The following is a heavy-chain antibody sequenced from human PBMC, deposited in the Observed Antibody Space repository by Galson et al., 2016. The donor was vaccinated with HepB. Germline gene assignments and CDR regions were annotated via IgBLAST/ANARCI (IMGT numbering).Heavy chain of an antibody. D-gene: IGHD2-2*02. V-gene: IGHV6-1*01. CDR3: ARESEGYCSSTSGYTDNYYYGMDV. CDR2: TYYRSKWYN. J-gene: IGHJ6*02. CDR1: GDSVSSNSAA. Sequence: CAISGDSVSSNSAAWNWIRQSPSRGLEWLGRTYYRSKWYNDYAVSVKSRITINPDTSKNQFSLQLNSVTPEDTAVYYCARESEGYCSSTSGYTDNYYYGMDVWGQGTTVTVSS.